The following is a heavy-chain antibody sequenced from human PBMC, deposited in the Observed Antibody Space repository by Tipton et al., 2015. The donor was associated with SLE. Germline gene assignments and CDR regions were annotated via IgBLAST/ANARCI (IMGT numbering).Heavy chain of an antibody. CDR1: GGSISSSSYY. D-gene: IGHD6-13*01. CDR2: IYYSGST. J-gene: IGHJ2*01. Sequence: TLSLTCTVSGGSISSSSYYWGWIRQPPGKGLEWIGSIYYSGSTYYNPSLKSRVTISVDTSKNQFSLKLSSVTAADTAVYYCARAGSYSSSWVNLWGRGTLVTVS. V-gene: IGHV4-39*07. CDR3: ARAGSYSSSWVNL.